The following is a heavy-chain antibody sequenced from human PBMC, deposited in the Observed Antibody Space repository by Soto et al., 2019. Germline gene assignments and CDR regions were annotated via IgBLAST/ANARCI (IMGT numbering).Heavy chain of an antibody. CDR2: INPSGGST. CDR1: GYTFTSYY. CDR3: AREETAMFPYYNSMDV. D-gene: IGHD5-18*01. Sequence: GASVKVSCKASGYTFTSYYMHWVRQAPGQGLEWMGIINPSGGSTSYAQKFQGRVTMTRDTSTSTVYMELSSPRSEDTAVYYCAREETAMFPYYNSMDVWAKGPRSPSP. J-gene: IGHJ6*03. V-gene: IGHV1-46*01.